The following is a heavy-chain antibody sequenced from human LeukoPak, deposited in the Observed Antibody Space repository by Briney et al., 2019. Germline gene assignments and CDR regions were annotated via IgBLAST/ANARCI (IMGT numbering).Heavy chain of an antibody. V-gene: IGHV4-59*08. J-gene: IGHJ4*02. D-gene: IGHD1-26*01. Sequence: SETLSLTCTVSGGSIGSYYWSWIRQPPGKGLEWIGYIYYSGSTNYNPSLKSRVTISVDTSKNQFSLKLSSVTAADTAVYYCASAKTTTDYFDYWGQGTLVTVSS. CDR2: IYYSGST. CDR1: GGSIGSYY. CDR3: ASAKTTTDYFDY.